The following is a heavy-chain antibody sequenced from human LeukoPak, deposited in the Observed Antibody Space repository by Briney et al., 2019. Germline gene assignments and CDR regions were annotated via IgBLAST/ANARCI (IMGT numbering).Heavy chain of an antibody. V-gene: IGHV3-30*18. D-gene: IGHD3-22*01. CDR1: GFTFGSYG. CDR3: AKDILRSYDSSGYYYDNYFDY. Sequence: PGGSLRLSCAASGFTFGSYGMHWVRQAPGKGLEWVAVISYDGSNKYYADSVKGRFTISRDNSKNTLYLQMNSLRAEDTALYYCAKDILRSYDSSGYYYDNYFDYWGQGTLVTVSS. J-gene: IGHJ4*02. CDR2: ISYDGSNK.